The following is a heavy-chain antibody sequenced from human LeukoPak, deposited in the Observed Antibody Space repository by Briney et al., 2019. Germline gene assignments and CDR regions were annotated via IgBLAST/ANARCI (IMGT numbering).Heavy chain of an antibody. V-gene: IGHV4-39*07. Sequence: PGGSLRLSCAASGFTFSSYSMSWVRQAPGKGGEWVGSIYYSGRTYYNASLKSRVTISVDTYKNQFSLKLSSVTAADTAVYYCAREEREYYYDSSGYYFDYWGQGTLVTVSS. J-gene: IGHJ4*02. CDR2: IYYSGRT. CDR3: AREEREYYYDSSGYYFDY. CDR1: GFTFSSYS. D-gene: IGHD3-22*01.